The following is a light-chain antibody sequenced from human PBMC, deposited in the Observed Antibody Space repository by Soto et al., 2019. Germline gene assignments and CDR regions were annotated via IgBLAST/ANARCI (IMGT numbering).Light chain of an antibody. CDR1: QSVSNY. J-gene: IGKJ5*01. Sequence: EIVLTQSPATLSLSPGERATVSCRASQSVSNYLGWYQQKAGQAPRLLLYDASNRATGIPARFSGSGSGKDFTLTISSLEPEDFAVYYCQHGGTFGQGTRLEI. V-gene: IGKV3-11*01. CDR2: DAS. CDR3: QHGGT.